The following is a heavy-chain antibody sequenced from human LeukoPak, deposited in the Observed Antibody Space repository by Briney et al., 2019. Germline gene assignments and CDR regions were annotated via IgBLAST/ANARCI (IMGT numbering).Heavy chain of an antibody. D-gene: IGHD3-22*01. V-gene: IGHV1-69*04. CDR1: GGTFSSYA. Sequence: SVKVSCKASGGTFSSYAISWVRQAPGQGLEWMGRIIPIFGIANYAQKFQGRVTITADKSTSTAYMELSSLRSEDTAVYYCARDNYYDSSGFPMDVWGQGTTATVSS. CDR3: ARDNYYDSSGFPMDV. CDR2: IIPIFGIA. J-gene: IGHJ6*02.